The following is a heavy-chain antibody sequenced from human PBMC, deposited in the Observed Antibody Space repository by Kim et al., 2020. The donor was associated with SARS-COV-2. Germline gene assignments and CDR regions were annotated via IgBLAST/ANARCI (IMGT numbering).Heavy chain of an antibody. CDR3: ASVGGDAFDI. J-gene: IGHJ3*02. V-gene: IGHV1-69*01. D-gene: IGHD3-16*01. Sequence: TANYAQKFQGRVTITADESTSTAYMELSSLRSEDTAVYYCASVGGDAFDIWGQGTMVTVSS. CDR2: TA.